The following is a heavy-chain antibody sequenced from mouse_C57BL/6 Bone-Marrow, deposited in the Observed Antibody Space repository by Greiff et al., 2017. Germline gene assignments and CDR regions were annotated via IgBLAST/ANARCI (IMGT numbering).Heavy chain of an antibody. CDR1: GYNFKDYY. Sequence: VQLKQSGAELVRPGASVKLSCTASGYNFKDYYMHWVKQRPEQGLEWIGWIDPESGDTEYASKFQGKATITADTSSNTAYLQLSSLTSEDTAVYYCTIYSNYDAMDYWGQGTSVTVSS. J-gene: IGHJ4*01. D-gene: IGHD2-5*01. CDR2: IDPESGDT. CDR3: TIYSNYDAMDY. V-gene: IGHV14-4*01.